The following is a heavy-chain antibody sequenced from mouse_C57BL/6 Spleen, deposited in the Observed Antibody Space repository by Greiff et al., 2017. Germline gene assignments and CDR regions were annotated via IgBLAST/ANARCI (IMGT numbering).Heavy chain of an antibody. J-gene: IGHJ4*01. Sequence: QVQLQQPGAELVKPGASVKLSCKASGYTFTSYWIHWVKQRPGQGLEWIGMIHPNSGSTNYNEKFKSKATLTVDKSSSTAYMQLSSLTSEDSAVYYCARGATDRYAMDYWGQGTSVTVSS. CDR1: GYTFTSYW. CDR2: IHPNSGST. CDR3: ARGATDRYAMDY. V-gene: IGHV1-64*01. D-gene: IGHD3-1*01.